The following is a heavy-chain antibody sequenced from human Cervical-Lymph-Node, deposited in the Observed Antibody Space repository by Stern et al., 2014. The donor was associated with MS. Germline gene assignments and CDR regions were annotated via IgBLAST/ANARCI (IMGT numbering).Heavy chain of an antibody. CDR3: ARDVGTAAVFEY. D-gene: IGHD6-13*01. J-gene: IGHJ4*02. V-gene: IGHV1-46*01. CDR1: GYAFTSYY. Sequence: DQLVESGAEVKKPGASVKVSCKASGYAFTSYYIHWVRQAPGQGLEWMGIINPSGGHTHYAQKFQGRVNMTRDTSTSTVYMELRSLRSEDTAVYYCARDVGTAAVFEYWGQGTLVTVSS. CDR2: INPSGGHT.